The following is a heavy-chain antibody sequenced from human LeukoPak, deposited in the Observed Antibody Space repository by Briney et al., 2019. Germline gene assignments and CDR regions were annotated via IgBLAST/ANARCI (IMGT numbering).Heavy chain of an antibody. Sequence: PGGSLRLSCAASGFTFSNYAMHWVRQAPGTGLELVAVIWFDGTNKYYGDSVRGRFTISRDNSKNRLYLQMNSLRAEDTAVYYCAKDRFSLWGQGTLVTVSS. D-gene: IGHD3-3*02. J-gene: IGHJ4*02. V-gene: IGHV3-33*06. CDR3: AKDRFSL. CDR1: GFTFSNYA. CDR2: IWFDGTNK.